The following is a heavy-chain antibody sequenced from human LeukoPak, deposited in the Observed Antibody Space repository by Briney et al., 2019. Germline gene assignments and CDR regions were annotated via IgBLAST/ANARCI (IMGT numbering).Heavy chain of an antibody. Sequence: SETLSLTCTVSGGSISSYHWSWIRQPPGKGLEWIGYIYYSGSTNFNPSLKSRVTISVDTSKNQFSLKLSSVTAADTAVYYCARVGGDFWSGYSTFSYYYYGMDVWGQGTTVTVSS. V-gene: IGHV4-59*01. CDR3: ARVGGDFWSGYSTFSYYYYGMDV. CDR2: IYYSGST. J-gene: IGHJ6*02. CDR1: GGSISSYH. D-gene: IGHD3-3*01.